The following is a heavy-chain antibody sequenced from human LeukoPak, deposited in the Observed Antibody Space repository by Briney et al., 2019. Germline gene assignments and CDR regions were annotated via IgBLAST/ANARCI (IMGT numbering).Heavy chain of an antibody. V-gene: IGHV3-11*04. CDR1: GFTFSDYY. CDR2: ISSSGSTI. Sequence: GGSLRLSCAASGFTFSDYYMSWIRQAPGEGLEWVSYISSSGSTIYYADSVKGRFTISRDNAKNSLYLQMNSLRVEDTAVYYCAGTAGATGDVAFDIWGQGTMVTVSS. D-gene: IGHD6-25*01. CDR3: AGTAGATGDVAFDI. J-gene: IGHJ3*02.